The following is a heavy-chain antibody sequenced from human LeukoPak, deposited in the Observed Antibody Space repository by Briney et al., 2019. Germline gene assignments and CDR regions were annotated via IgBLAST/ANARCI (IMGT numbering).Heavy chain of an antibody. D-gene: IGHD2-15*01. CDR2: INPGDSDT. Sequence: GESLKISCQASGYSFTSPWIGWARQMPGKGLEWMAIINPGDSDTRYSPSFQGQVTISADKSISTVYLQWGSLKASDTAMYYCARQPGVGWFDPWGQGTLVTVSS. CDR1: GYSFTSPW. CDR3: ARQPGVGWFDP. J-gene: IGHJ5*02. V-gene: IGHV5-51*01.